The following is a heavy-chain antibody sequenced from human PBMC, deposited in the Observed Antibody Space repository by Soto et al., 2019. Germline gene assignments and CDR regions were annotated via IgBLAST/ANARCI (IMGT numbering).Heavy chain of an antibody. Sequence: SETLSLTCTVSGGYISSYYWSWIRQPPGKGLEWIGYVYYSGSTNYNPSLKSRVTISVDTSKNQFSLKLSSVTAADTAVYYCAKINRGNSYASYWGLGTQVTVSS. V-gene: IGHV4-59*01. CDR2: VYYSGST. CDR3: AKINRGNSYASY. J-gene: IGHJ4*02. D-gene: IGHD3-16*01. CDR1: GGYISSYY.